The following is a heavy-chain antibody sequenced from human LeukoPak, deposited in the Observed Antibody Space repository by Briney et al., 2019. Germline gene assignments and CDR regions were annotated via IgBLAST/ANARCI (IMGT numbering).Heavy chain of an antibody. CDR1: GYIFSNYW. V-gene: IGHV5-51*01. Sequence: PGESLRISCKGSGYIFSNYWIVWVRQMPGKGLEWMGIIYPGDSDTRYSPSFQGQVTISADKSISTAYLQWSSPKASDSAMYYCARHSLVGATRSYFDLWGQGTLVTVSS. CDR2: IYPGDSDT. D-gene: IGHD1-26*01. J-gene: IGHJ5*02. CDR3: ARHSLVGATRSYFDL.